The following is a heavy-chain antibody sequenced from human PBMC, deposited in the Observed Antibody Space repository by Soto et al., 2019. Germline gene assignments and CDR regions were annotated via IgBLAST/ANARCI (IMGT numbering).Heavy chain of an antibody. J-gene: IGHJ6*02. Sequence: QVQLQESGPGLVKPSETLSLTCTVSGGSISSYYWSWIRQPPGKGLEWIGYIYYSGSTNYNPSLKSLVTISVDTSKNQFSLKLSSLTAADTAVYYCARGDPLLWFGEKVYYGMDVWGQGTTVTVSS. CDR1: GGSISSYY. D-gene: IGHD3-10*01. CDR3: ARGDPLLWFGEKVYYGMDV. V-gene: IGHV4-59*01. CDR2: IYYSGST.